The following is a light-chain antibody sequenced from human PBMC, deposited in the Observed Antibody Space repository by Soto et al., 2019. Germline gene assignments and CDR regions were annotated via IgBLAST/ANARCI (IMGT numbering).Light chain of an antibody. J-gene: IGLJ2*01. CDR1: SSDVGGYNY. CDR3: SSYTSSRTVL. Sequence: QSALTQPASVSGSLGQSITISCTGTSSDVGGYNYVSWYQQHPGKDPKVVIFEVTKRPSGVSSRFSGSKSGNTASLTVSGLQAEDEGDYYCSSYTSSRTVLFGGGIKLTVL. V-gene: IGLV2-14*01. CDR2: EVT.